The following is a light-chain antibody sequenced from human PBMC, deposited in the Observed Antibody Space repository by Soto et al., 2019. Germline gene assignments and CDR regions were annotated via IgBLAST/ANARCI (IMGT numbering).Light chain of an antibody. CDR2: GAS. CDR1: QSVTSVY. J-gene: IGKJ4*01. Sequence: EIVWTQSPATLSLSQRERATLSCWASQSVTSVYLGWYQQKPGQAPRLLIYGASSRATGIPDRFSGSGSGTDFTLTISSLEPEDFAVYYCQQYGSTPLTFGGGTKVDI. CDR3: QQYGSTPLT. V-gene: IGKV3-20*01.